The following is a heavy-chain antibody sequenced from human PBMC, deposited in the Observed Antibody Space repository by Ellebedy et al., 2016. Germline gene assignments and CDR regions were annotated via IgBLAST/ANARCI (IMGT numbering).Heavy chain of an antibody. J-gene: IGHJ4*02. CDR3: ARALSYCSGGSCYPIAFDY. Sequence: GESLKISCAASGFTFSSYSMNWVRQAPGKGLEWVSSISSSSCYIYYADSVKGRFTISRDNAKKSLYLQMNSLRAEDTAVYYCARALSYCSGGSCYPIAFDYWGQGTLVTVSS. CDR1: GFTFSSYS. D-gene: IGHD2-15*01. V-gene: IGHV3-21*01. CDR2: ISSSSCYI.